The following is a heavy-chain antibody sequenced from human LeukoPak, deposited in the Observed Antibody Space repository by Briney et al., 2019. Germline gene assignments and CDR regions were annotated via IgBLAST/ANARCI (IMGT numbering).Heavy chain of an antibody. D-gene: IGHD1-26*01. CDR1: GLTFSSSW. V-gene: IGHV3-74*01. CDR2: INKDGSVT. J-gene: IGHJ4*02. Sequence: GGSLRLSCAASGLTFSSSWIHWVRQAPGKGLVWVSRINKDGSVTDYAESVKGRFSISRDNAKNTLYLQMNSLRVEDAAIYYCVKVRGRARVGYFDYWGQGTLVTVSS. CDR3: VKVRGRARVGYFDY.